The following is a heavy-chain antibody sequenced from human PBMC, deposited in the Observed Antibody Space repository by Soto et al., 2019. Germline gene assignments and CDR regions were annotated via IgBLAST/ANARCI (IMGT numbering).Heavy chain of an antibody. CDR2: ISYDGSNK. Sequence: HPGGSLRLSCAASGFTFSSYAMHWVRQAPGKGLEWVAVISYDGSNKYYADSVKGRFTTSRDNSKNTLYLQMNSLRAEDTAVYYCAWGTVTTWGMDVWGQGTTVTVSS. V-gene: IGHV3-30-3*01. D-gene: IGHD4-17*01. CDR1: GFTFSSYA. J-gene: IGHJ6*02. CDR3: AWGTVTTWGMDV.